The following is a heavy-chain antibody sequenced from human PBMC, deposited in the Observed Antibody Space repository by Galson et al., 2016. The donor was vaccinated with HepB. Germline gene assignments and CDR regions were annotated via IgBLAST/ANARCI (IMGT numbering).Heavy chain of an antibody. CDR1: GFTFSTYW. CDR2: INSDGSST. J-gene: IGHJ4*02. Sequence: SLRLSCAASGFTFSTYWMHWVRQAPGKGLVWVSRINSDGSSTGFADSVKGRFTISRVNAKNTLYLQMNSLRAEDTAVYYCASSVRGSGSPPGGYWGQGTLVTVSS. CDR3: ASSVRGSGSPPGGY. D-gene: IGHD3-10*01. V-gene: IGHV3-74*01.